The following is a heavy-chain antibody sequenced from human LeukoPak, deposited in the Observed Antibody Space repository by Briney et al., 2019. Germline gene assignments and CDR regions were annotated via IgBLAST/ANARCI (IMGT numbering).Heavy chain of an antibody. D-gene: IGHD6-19*01. V-gene: IGHV3-30*04. CDR3: ARSIAVAAPNDY. J-gene: IGHJ4*02. Sequence: GGSLRLSCAASGFTFSSYAMHWVRQAPGKGLEWVAVISYDGSNKYYADSVKGRFTISRDNSKNTLYLQMNSLRAEDTAVYYCARSIAVAAPNDYWGQGTLVTVSS. CDR2: ISYDGSNK. CDR1: GFTFSSYA.